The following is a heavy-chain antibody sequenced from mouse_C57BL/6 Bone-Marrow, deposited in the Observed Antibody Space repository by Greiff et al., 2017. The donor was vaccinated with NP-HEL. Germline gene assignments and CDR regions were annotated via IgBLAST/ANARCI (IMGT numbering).Heavy chain of an antibody. CDR3: VRQGDYSNSWFAY. V-gene: IGHV10-1*01. Sequence: EVQLVESGGGLVQPKGSLKLSCAASGFSFNTYAMNWVRQAPGKGLEWVARIRSKSNNYATYYADSVKDRFTISRDDSESMLYLQMNNLKTEDTAMYYCVRQGDYSNSWFAYWGQGTLVTVSA. CDR2: IRSKSNNYAT. D-gene: IGHD2-5*01. J-gene: IGHJ3*01. CDR1: GFSFNTYA.